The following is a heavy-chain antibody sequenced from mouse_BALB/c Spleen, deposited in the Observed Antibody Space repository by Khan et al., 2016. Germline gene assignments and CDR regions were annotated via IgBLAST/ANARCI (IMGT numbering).Heavy chain of an antibody. CDR1: GFNIKDTY. Sequence: EVQLQQSGAELVKPGASVKLSCTASGFNIKDTYMHWVKQRPEQGLEWIGRIDPANGNTKYDPKFQGKATITADTSSNTAYLQLSSLTSEDTAVYYCARCEGYDNYFDYWGQGTTLTVSS. J-gene: IGHJ2*01. D-gene: IGHD2-2*01. CDR3: ARCEGYDNYFDY. CDR2: IDPANGNT. V-gene: IGHV14-3*02.